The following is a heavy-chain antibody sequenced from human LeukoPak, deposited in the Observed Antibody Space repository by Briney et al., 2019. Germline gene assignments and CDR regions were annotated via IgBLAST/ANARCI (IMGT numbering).Heavy chain of an antibody. V-gene: IGHV1-2*02. Sequence: ASVKVSCKASGNTFTAFYIHWVRQAPGQGLEWMGWINPNNGDTNYAQKFQGRVTMTRDTSIRTAYMELNRLRSDDTATYYCARAPSGLYNWFDPWGQGTLVTVSS. CDR1: GNTFTAFY. J-gene: IGHJ5*02. CDR2: INPNNGDT. CDR3: ARAPSGLYNWFDP. D-gene: IGHD3-16*01.